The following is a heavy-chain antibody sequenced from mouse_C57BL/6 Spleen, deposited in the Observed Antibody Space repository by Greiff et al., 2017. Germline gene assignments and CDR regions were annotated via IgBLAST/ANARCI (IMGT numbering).Heavy chain of an antibody. D-gene: IGHD1-1*01. CDR1: GFTFSSYA. CDR2: ISDGGSYT. CDR3: AGDYYGSSYLAY. J-gene: IGHJ3*01. Sequence: EVQVVESGGGLVKPGGSLKLSCAASGFTFSSYAMSWVRQTPEKRLEWVATISDGGSYTYYPDNVKGRFTISRDNAKNNLYLQMRHLRSEDTAMYYCAGDYYGSSYLAYWGQGTLVTVSA. V-gene: IGHV5-4*01.